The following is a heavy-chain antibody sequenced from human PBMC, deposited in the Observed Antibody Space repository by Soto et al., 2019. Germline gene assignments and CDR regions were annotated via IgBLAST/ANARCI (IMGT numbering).Heavy chain of an antibody. Sequence: SVKVSCKASGGTFSSYAISWVRQAPGQGLEWMGGIIPIFGTANYAQKFQGRVTITADESTSTAYMELSSLRSEDTAVYYCARSRGEYCSGGSCYLFDYWGQETLVTVSS. CDR3: ARSRGEYCSGGSCYLFDY. CDR1: GGTFSSYA. J-gene: IGHJ4*02. CDR2: IIPIFGTA. D-gene: IGHD2-15*01. V-gene: IGHV1-69*13.